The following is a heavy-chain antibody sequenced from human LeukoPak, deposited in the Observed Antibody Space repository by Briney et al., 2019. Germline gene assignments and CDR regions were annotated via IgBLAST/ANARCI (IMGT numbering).Heavy chain of an antibody. CDR1: GGSMSSNY. CDR3: ARGGWSLDY. J-gene: IGHJ4*02. D-gene: IGHD6-19*01. Sequence: PSETLSLTCTISGGSMSSNYWSWIRQPPGKGLEWIGYIYYSGSTNYNPSLKSRVSISVDTSKSQFSLRLSSVTAADTALYYCARGGWSLDYWGQGTLAAVSS. V-gene: IGHV4-59*01. CDR2: IYYSGST.